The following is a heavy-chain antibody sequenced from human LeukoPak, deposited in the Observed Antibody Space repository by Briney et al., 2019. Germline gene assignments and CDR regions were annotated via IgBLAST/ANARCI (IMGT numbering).Heavy chain of an antibody. D-gene: IGHD2-2*01. J-gene: IGHJ4*02. Sequence: ASVKVSCKASGYTFTGYYMHWVRQAPGQGLEWMGWINPNSGGTNYAQKFQGRVTMTRDASISTAYMELSRLRSDDTAVYYCARVQPLPRFEDYWGQGTLVTVSS. CDR2: INPNSGGT. V-gene: IGHV1-2*02. CDR3: ARVQPLPRFEDY. CDR1: GYTFTGYY.